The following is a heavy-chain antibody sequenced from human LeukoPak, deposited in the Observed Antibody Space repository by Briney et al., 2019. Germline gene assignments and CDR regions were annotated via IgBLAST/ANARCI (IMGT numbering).Heavy chain of an antibody. J-gene: IGHJ3*02. Sequence: ASVKVSCKASGGTFSSYAISWVRQAPGQGLEWMGWIYPNTGGTNYAQKFQGWVTMTRDTSISTAYMELSRLRSDDTAVYYCARGFGYSSGWLDAFDIWGQGTMVTVSS. CDR3: ARGFGYSSGWLDAFDI. V-gene: IGHV1-2*04. D-gene: IGHD6-19*01. CDR1: GGTFSSYA. CDR2: IYPNTGGT.